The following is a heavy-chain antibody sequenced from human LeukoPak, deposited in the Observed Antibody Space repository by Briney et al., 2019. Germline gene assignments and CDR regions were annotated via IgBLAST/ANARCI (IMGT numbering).Heavy chain of an antibody. CDR1: GCSFTSYW. Sequence: GESLKISCKGSGCSFTSYWIGWVRQMPGKGLEWMGIIYPGDSDTRYSSSFQGQVTISADKSISTAYLQWSSLKASDTAMYYCARHTAVPAAIDAFDIWGQGTMVTVSS. V-gene: IGHV5-51*01. CDR2: IYPGDSDT. J-gene: IGHJ3*02. D-gene: IGHD2-2*01. CDR3: ARHTAVPAAIDAFDI.